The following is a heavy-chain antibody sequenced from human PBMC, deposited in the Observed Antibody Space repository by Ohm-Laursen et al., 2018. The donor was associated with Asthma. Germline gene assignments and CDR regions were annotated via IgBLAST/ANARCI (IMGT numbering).Heavy chain of an antibody. V-gene: IGHV4-31*03. J-gene: IGHJ5*02. Sequence: TLSLTCTVSGGYISSGGYYWSWIRQHPGKGLEWIGYIYYSGSTYYNPSLKSRVTISVDTSKNQFSLKLSSVTAADTAVYYCARGIYFGVVPHWFDPWGQGTLVTVSS. CDR1: GGYISSGGYY. CDR3: ARGIYFGVVPHWFDP. CDR2: IYYSGST. D-gene: IGHD3-3*01.